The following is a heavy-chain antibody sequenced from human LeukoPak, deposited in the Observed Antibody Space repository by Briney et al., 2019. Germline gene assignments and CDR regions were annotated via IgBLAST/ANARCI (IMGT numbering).Heavy chain of an antibody. CDR2: ISWNSGNI. CDR1: GFTFDDYG. CDR3: AKDQDSSGWYYFDY. D-gene: IGHD6-19*01. Sequence: GGSLRLSCAASGFTFDDYGMSWVRQAPGKGLEWVSGISWNSGNIGYADSVKGRFTISRDNAKNSLYLQMNSLRAEDTALYYCAKDQDSSGWYYFDYRGQGTLVTVSS. J-gene: IGHJ4*02. V-gene: IGHV3-9*01.